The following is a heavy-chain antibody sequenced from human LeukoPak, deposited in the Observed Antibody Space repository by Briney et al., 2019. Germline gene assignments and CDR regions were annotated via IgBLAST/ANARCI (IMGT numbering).Heavy chain of an antibody. CDR3: ARDRDIVGVPAAPADY. CDR2: ISAYNGNT. V-gene: IGHV1-18*01. CDR1: GYTFISYG. D-gene: IGHD2-2*01. J-gene: IGHJ4*02. Sequence: ASVKVSCKASGYTFISYGISWVRQAPGQGLEWMGWISAYNGNTKYAQKFQGRVTMTRDTSPSTAYMELRSLRSDDTAMYYCARDRDIVGVPAAPADYWGQGTLVTVSS.